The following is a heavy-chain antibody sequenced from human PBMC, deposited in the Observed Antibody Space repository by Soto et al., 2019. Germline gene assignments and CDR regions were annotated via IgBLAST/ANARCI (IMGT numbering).Heavy chain of an antibody. CDR2: INEHGSQQ. Sequence: GGSLRLSCAASEFTFTSFWMSWVRQAPGKGLEWVANINEHGSQQYYVDSVEGRFTISRDNAKNSLYLQMNSLRAEDTAVYYCARDNGWNYLVYWGQGTLVTVSS. J-gene: IGHJ4*02. CDR1: EFTFTSFW. CDR3: ARDNGWNYLVY. D-gene: IGHD6-19*01. V-gene: IGHV3-7*01.